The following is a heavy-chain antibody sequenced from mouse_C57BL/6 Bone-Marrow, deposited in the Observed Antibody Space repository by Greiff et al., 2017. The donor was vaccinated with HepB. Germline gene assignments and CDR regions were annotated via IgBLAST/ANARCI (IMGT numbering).Heavy chain of an antibody. Sequence: VQLQHSGAELARPGASVKLSCKASGYTFTSYGISWVKQRTGQGLEWIGEIYPRSGNTYYNEKFKGKATLTADKSSSTAYMELRSLTSEDSAVYFCARRVGGWFAYWGQGTLVTVSA. CDR2: IYPRSGNT. J-gene: IGHJ3*01. CDR3: ARRVGGWFAY. CDR1: GYTFTSYG. V-gene: IGHV1-81*01. D-gene: IGHD1-1*02.